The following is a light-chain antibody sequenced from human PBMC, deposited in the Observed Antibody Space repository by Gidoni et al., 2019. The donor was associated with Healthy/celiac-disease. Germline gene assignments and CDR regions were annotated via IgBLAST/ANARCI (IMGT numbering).Light chain of an antibody. CDR2: DAS. V-gene: IGKV3-11*01. CDR3: QQHSNWRT. J-gene: IGKJ1*01. Sequence: EIVLTQSPATLSLSPGERATLSCRASQSVSSYLAWYQQKPGQAPRLLIYDASNRATGIPARFSGSGSGTDFTLTISSLEPEDFAVYYFQQHSNWRTFGQGTKVEIK. CDR1: QSVSSY.